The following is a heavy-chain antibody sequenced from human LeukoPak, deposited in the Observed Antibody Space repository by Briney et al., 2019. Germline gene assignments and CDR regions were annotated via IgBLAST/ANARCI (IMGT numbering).Heavy chain of an antibody. Sequence: SETLSLTCAVYGGSFSGYYWSWIRQPPGKGLEWIGEINHSGSTNYNPSLKSRVTISIHTSKNQFSLKLSSVTAADTAVYYCARVYYDILTGYYILDYWGQGTLVTVSS. CDR3: ARVYYDILTGYYILDY. J-gene: IGHJ4*02. D-gene: IGHD3-9*01. CDR1: GGSFSGYY. CDR2: INHSGST. V-gene: IGHV4-34*01.